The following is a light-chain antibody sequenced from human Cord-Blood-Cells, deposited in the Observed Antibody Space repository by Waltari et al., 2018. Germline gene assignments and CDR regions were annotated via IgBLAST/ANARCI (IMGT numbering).Light chain of an antibody. V-gene: IGLV2-14*01. CDR3: SSYTSSSTYV. J-gene: IGLJ1*01. CDR1: TSDVGGYNY. CDR2: DVS. Sequence: QPALTPPASVSGSPGPSITISCTGTTSDVGGYNYVSWYQQHPGKAPKLMSYDVSNRPSGVSNRFSGSKSGNTASLTISGLQAEDEADYYCSSYTSSSTYVFGTETKVTVL.